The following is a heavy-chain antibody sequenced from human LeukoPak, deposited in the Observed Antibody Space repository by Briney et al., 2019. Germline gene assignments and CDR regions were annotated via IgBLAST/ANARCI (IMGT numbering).Heavy chain of an antibody. CDR2: VHHTGRA. CDR1: GDSISGSNYH. J-gene: IGHJ5*02. CDR3: AREPDA. Sequence: SKTLSLTCTVSGDSISGSNYHWGWVRQPPGKGLEWLGTVHHTGRAFYNPSLRGRTTVSVDTSKNQFSLKLTSVTAADTAVYYCAREPDAWGQGTLVTVSS. V-gene: IGHV4-39*07.